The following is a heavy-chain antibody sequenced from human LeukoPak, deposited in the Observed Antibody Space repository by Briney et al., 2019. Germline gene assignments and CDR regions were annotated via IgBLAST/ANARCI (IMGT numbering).Heavy chain of an antibody. CDR1: GYTFTSYG. Sequence: GASVKVSCKASGYTFTSYGISWVRQAPGQGLEWMGWISAYNGNTNYAQKLQGRVTMTTDTSTSTAYMELRSLRSDDTAVYYCARASKGYSYGWIDYWGQGTLVTVSS. V-gene: IGHV1-18*04. D-gene: IGHD5-18*01. J-gene: IGHJ4*02. CDR2: ISAYNGNT. CDR3: ARASKGYSYGWIDY.